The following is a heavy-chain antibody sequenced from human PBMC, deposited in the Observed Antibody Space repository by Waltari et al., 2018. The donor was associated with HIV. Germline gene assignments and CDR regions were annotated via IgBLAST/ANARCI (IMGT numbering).Heavy chain of an antibody. Sequence: QVQLQESGPGLVKPSETLSLTCTVSGGAISSYYWRWIRQPLGKGLEWIGYIYYSGSTTYNPSLKSRVTISVDTSKNQFSLKLSAVTAADTAVYYCASHVGEVRGVNNWFDPWGQGTLVTVSS. D-gene: IGHD3-10*01. J-gene: IGHJ5*02. CDR3: ASHVGEVRGVNNWFDP. V-gene: IGHV4-59*08. CDR1: GGAISSYY. CDR2: IYYSGST.